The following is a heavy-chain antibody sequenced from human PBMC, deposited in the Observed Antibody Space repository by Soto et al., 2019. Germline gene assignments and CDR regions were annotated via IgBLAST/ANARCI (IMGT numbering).Heavy chain of an antibody. Sequence: ASVKVSCKASGYTFTGYYMHWVRQAPGQGLEWMGWINPNSGGTNYAQKFQGWVTMTRDTSISTAYMELSRLRSDDTAVYYCARDSSEYYYGMGVWGQGTTVTVSS. D-gene: IGHD3-3*01. J-gene: IGHJ6*02. CDR1: GYTFTGYY. V-gene: IGHV1-2*04. CDR3: ARDSSEYYYGMGV. CDR2: INPNSGGT.